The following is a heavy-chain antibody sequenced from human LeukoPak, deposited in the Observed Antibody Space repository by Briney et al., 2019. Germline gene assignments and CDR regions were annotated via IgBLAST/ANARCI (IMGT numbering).Heavy chain of an antibody. V-gene: IGHV4-59*01. CDR3: ARTLGYCSSTSCYGGYYFDY. CDR1: GGSISSYY. J-gene: IGHJ4*02. CDR2: IYYSGST. D-gene: IGHD2-2*01. Sequence: SETLSLTCTVSGGSISSYYWSWIRQPPGKGLEWIGYIYYSGSTNYNPSLKSRVTISVDTSKNQFSLKLSSVTAADTAVHYCARTLGYCSSTSCYGGYYFDYWGQGTLVTVSS.